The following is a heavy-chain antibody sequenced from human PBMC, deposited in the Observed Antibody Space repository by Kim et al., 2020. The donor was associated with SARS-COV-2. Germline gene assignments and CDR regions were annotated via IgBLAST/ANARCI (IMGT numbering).Heavy chain of an antibody. D-gene: IGHD6-19*01. CDR3: AKGAGAPFFFDY. Sequence: YDEALKGRCTSSRDNSKNTLFLQMNNLRAEDTAVYYCAKGAGAPFFFDYWGQGTLVTVSS. V-gene: IGHV3-23*01. J-gene: IGHJ4*02.